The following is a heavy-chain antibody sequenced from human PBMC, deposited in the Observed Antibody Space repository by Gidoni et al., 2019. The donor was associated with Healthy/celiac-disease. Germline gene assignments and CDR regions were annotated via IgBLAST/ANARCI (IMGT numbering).Heavy chain of an antibody. CDR3: ATGVAMVQGVIRGGIDY. Sequence: EVQLVESGGVVVQPGGSLRLSCAASGFPFDYYTMQGVRQAPGKGLEWVSLISWDGGSTYYADSVKGRFTISRDNSKNSLYLQMNSLRTEDTALYYCATGVAMVQGVIRGGIDYWGQGTLVTVSS. CDR1: GFPFDYYT. J-gene: IGHJ4*02. V-gene: IGHV3-43*01. D-gene: IGHD3-10*01. CDR2: ISWDGGST.